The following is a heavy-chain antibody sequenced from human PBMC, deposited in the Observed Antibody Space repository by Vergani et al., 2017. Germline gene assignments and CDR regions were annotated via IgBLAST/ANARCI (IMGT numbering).Heavy chain of an antibody. J-gene: IGHJ4*02. Sequence: QVQLQQWGAGLLKPSETLTLTCAVYGGSFSGYYWSWIRQPPGKGLERIGEINHSGSTNYNPSLKSRVTISVDTSKNQFSLKLSSVTAADTAVYYCARDRYYDSSGYETWGQGTLVTVSS. D-gene: IGHD3-22*01. CDR2: INHSGST. CDR3: ARDRYYDSSGYET. CDR1: GGSFSGYY. V-gene: IGHV4-34*01.